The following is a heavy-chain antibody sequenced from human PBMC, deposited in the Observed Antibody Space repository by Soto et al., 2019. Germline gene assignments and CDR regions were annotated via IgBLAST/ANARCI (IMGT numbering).Heavy chain of an antibody. CDR2: IIPIFGTA. J-gene: IGHJ4*02. V-gene: IGHV1-69*13. D-gene: IGHD3-3*01. CDR3: ARDRMEPDYDFWSGYYPHYYFDY. Sequence: SVKVSSKAAGGTFSSYASSWVRQAPGQGLEWMGGIIPIFGTANYAQKFQGRVTITADESTSTAHMELSSLRSEHTAVYYCARDRMEPDYDFWSGYYPHYYFDYWGQGPLVTVS. CDR1: GGTFSSYA.